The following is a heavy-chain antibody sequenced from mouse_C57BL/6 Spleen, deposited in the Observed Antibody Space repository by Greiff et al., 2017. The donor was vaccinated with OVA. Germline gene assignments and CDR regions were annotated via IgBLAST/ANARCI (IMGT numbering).Heavy chain of an antibody. V-gene: IGHV1-59*01. CDR2: IDPSDSYT. Sequence: QVQLQQPGAELVRPGTSVKLSCKASGYTFTSYWMHWVKQRPGQGLEWIGVIDPSDSYTNYNQKFKGKATLTVDPSSSTAYMQLSSLTSEDSAVYSCASGDYYSNFDYWGQGTTLTVSS. CDR1: GYTFTSYW. J-gene: IGHJ2*01. CDR3: ASGDYYSNFDY. D-gene: IGHD2-5*01.